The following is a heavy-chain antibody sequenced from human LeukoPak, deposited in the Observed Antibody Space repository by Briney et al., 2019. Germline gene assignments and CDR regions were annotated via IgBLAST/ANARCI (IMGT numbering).Heavy chain of an antibody. V-gene: IGHV3-48*02. CDR3: KGSSWYNYYYMDV. D-gene: IGHD6-13*01. J-gene: IGHJ6*03. CDR2: ISSSSSTI. Sequence: GGSPRLSCAASGFTFSNYAMNWVRQAPGKGLEWVSYISSSSSTIYYADSMEGRFTISRDNAKNSLYLQMNSLRDEDTAVYYCKGSSWYNYYYMDVWGKGTTVTVSS. CDR1: GFTFSNYA.